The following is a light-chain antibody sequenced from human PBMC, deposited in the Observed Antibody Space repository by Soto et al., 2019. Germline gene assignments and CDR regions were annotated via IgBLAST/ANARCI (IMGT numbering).Light chain of an antibody. V-gene: IGLV2-23*01. CDR1: SSDI. J-gene: IGLJ2*01. CDR3: CSYAGSSTLV. CDR2: EGS. Sequence: QSALTQPASVSGSPGQSITISCTGTSSDIVSWYQQHPGKAPTLIIYEGSKRPSGVSNRFSGSKYGNTASLTISGLQAEDEADYYCCSYAGSSTLVLGGGTKLTV.